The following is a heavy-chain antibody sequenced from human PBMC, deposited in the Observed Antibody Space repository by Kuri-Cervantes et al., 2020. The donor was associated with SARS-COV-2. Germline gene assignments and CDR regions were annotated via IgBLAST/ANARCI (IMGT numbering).Heavy chain of an antibody. CDR1: GFTFSGHW. Sequence: GESLKISCAASGFTFSGHWIHWVRQAPGKGLVWVSRINPDGSYTNNADSVKGRFTISRYNAKNSLYLQMNSLRAEDTALYYCAKDGGSGWCGGHRYYFDYWGQGTRVTVSS. J-gene: IGHJ4*02. CDR3: AKDGGSGWCGGHRYYFDY. CDR2: INPDGSYT. D-gene: IGHD6-19*01. V-gene: IGHV3-74*01.